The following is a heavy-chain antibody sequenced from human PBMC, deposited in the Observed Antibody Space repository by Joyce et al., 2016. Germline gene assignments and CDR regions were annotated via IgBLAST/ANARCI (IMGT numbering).Heavy chain of an antibody. CDR2: RYKSERM. J-gene: IGHJ4*02. CDR3: AGCWTKMIFDL. Sequence: QVQLQESGPGLVKPSQTLSLTCTVPGVPDSGDPLTSVDYYWSWIRQNPGVGLEWIGYRYKSERMHCNPSRTGRVTISGDTSENEYALKMTAVTATDSAIYCCAGCWTKMIFDLRGQGTLVAVSS. CDR1: GDPLTSVDYY. D-gene: IGHD3/OR15-3a*01. V-gene: IGHV4-31*03.